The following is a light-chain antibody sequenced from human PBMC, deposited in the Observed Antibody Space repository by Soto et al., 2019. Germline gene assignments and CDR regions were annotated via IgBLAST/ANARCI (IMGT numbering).Light chain of an antibody. CDR3: AAWDASLSAVV. CDR1: ISNIGSST. CDR2: KDN. V-gene: IGLV1-44*01. J-gene: IGLJ2*01. Sequence: QPVLTQPPSASGAPGQRVTISCAGGISNIGSSTVNWYQQLPGMAPKLLMYKDNQRLSGVPDRFSASKSDTSASLAISGLQSDDEADYYCAAWDASLSAVVFGGGTKLTVL.